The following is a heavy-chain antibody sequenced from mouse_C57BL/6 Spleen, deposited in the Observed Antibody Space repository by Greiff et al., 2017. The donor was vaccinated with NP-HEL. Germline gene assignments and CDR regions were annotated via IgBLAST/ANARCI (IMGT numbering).Heavy chain of an antibody. D-gene: IGHD1-1*01. CDR2: IYPGDGDT. V-gene: IGHV1-82*01. CDR1: GYAFSSSW. J-gene: IGHJ2*01. CDR3: ARSDYGSPYFDY. Sequence: VQVVESGPELVKPGASVKISCKASGYAFSSSWMNWVKQRPGKGLEWIGRIYPGDGDTNYNGKFKGKATLTADKSSSTAYMQLSSLTSEDSAVYFCARSDYGSPYFDYWGQGTTLTVSS.